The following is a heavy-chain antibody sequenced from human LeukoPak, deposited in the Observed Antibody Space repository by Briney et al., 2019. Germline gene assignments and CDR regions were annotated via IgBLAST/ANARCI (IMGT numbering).Heavy chain of an antibody. Sequence: SETLSLTCTVSGGSISSSSYYWGWIRQPPGKGLEWIGYIYYSGSTNYNPSLKSRVTISVDTSKNQFSLRLRSVTAADTAVYYCARVTGYMIEDYFDYWGQGTLVTVSS. CDR3: ARVTGYMIEDYFDY. CDR1: GGSISSSSYY. V-gene: IGHV4-61*05. J-gene: IGHJ4*02. CDR2: IYYSGST. D-gene: IGHD3-22*01.